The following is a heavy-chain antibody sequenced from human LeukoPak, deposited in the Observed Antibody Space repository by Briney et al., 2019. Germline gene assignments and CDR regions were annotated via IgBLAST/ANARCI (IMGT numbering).Heavy chain of an antibody. Sequence: PGRSLRLSCAASGFTFDDYAMHWVRQAPGKGLEWVSGISWNSGSIGYADSVKGRFTISRDNAKNSLYLQMNSLRAEDTAVYYCAHHGRYSSSSSDYWGQGTLVTVSS. CDR3: AHHGRYSSSSSDY. D-gene: IGHD6-6*01. CDR2: ISWNSGSI. CDR1: GFTFDDYA. J-gene: IGHJ4*02. V-gene: IGHV3-9*01.